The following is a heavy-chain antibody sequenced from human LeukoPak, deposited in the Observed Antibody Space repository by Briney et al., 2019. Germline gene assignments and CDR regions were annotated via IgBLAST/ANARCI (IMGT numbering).Heavy chain of an antibody. J-gene: IGHJ5*01. CDR1: GFTFSSYS. V-gene: IGHV3-21*01. Sequence: GGSLRLSCAASGFTFSSYSMNWVRQAPGKGLEWVSSISSSSSYIYYAGSVKGRFTISRDNARNSLYLQMNSLRAEDTAVYYCARALGYCSGGSCYSEVNWFDPWGQGTLVTVSS. CDR3: ARALGYCSGGSCYSEVNWFDP. D-gene: IGHD2-15*01. CDR2: ISSSSSYI.